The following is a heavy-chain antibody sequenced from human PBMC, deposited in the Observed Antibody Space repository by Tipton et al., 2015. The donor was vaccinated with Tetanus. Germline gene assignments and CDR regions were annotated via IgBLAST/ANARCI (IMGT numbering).Heavy chain of an antibody. D-gene: IGHD3-3*01. CDR1: GFTFSSYN. J-gene: IGHJ5*01. Sequence: SLRLSCVGSGFTFSSYNMNWVRQAPGKGLEWLSYISGTGSTIDYADSVKGRFTISRDNAKNSLYLQMNGLRDDDTAVYFCARDFRPIFGVAHPFDSWGQGTLVTVSS. V-gene: IGHV3-48*02. CDR3: ARDFRPIFGVAHPFDS. CDR2: ISGTGSTI.